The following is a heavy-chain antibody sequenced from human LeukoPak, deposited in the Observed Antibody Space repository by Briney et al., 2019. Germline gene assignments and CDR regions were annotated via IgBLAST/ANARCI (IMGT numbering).Heavy chain of an antibody. J-gene: IGHJ4*02. CDR2: INSDGRTT. D-gene: IGHD3-10*01. CDR3: ARPGPYYAFDY. CDR1: GFTFSSYW. Sequence: RGSLRLSCAASGFTFSSYWMHWVRQVPGKGLVWVSRINSDGRTTNYADSVKGRFTISRDNAKDTLYLQMSSLRAEDTAVYYCARPGPYYAFDYWGQGILVTVSS. V-gene: IGHV3-74*01.